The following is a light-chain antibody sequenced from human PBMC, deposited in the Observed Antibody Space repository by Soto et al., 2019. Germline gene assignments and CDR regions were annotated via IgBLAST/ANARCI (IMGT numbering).Light chain of an antibody. CDR2: TSG. CDR1: QRITTY. CDR3: QQTYNAPYT. V-gene: IGKV1-39*01. Sequence: IHMTQSPSSLSASVGDRVTITCRASQRITTYLNWYQQKPVEAPKLLISTSGTLQRGVPSRFIGSGSGTDFTLTITGLQRADSATYFCQQTYNAPYTFGQGTKLEIK. J-gene: IGKJ2*01.